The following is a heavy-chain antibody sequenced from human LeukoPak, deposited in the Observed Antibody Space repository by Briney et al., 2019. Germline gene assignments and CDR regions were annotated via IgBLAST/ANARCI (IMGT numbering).Heavy chain of an antibody. J-gene: IGHJ4*02. CDR3: ARALYGDYERIGFDY. V-gene: IGHV4-30-4*01. CDR1: GGSISSGDYY. CDR2: IYYSGST. D-gene: IGHD4-17*01. Sequence: SETLSLTCTVSGGSISSGDYYWSWIRQPSGKGLEWIGYIYYSGSTYYNPSLKSRVTISVDTSKNQFSLKLSSVTAADTAVYYCARALYGDYERIGFDYWGQGTLVTVSS.